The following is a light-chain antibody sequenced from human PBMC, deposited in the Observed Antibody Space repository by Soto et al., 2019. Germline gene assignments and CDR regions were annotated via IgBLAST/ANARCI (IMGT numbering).Light chain of an antibody. Sequence: DFVMTQSPDSLAVSLGERATIKCRSSQSVLSTSNDRNYLAWFQQRPRQPPKLLISWASTRGSGVPERFSGSGSGTDFTLTISSLQAEDVAVYCCQQYYGYPLTFGGGTKVEIK. J-gene: IGKJ4*01. CDR2: WAS. CDR3: QQYYGYPLT. CDR1: QSVLSTSNDRNY. V-gene: IGKV4-1*01.